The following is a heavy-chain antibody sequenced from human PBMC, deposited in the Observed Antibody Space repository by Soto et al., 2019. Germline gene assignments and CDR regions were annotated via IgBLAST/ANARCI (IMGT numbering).Heavy chain of an antibody. J-gene: IGHJ5*02. CDR3: ARRSSSSLGSLFDP. D-gene: IGHD6-6*01. V-gene: IGHV4-39*01. CDR1: GGSISSSTYY. CDR2: MYYTGNK. Sequence: PSETLSLTCTVSGGSISSSTYYWDWIRQPPGKGLEWIGAMYYTGNKNYNPSLESRVTMSVDTSKNQFSLKLSSVTPTDTGVYYCARRSSSSLGSLFDPWGRGILVTVSS.